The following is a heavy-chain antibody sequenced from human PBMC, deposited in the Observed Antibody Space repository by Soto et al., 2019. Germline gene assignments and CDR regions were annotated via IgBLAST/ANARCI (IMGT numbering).Heavy chain of an antibody. J-gene: IGHJ6*02. CDR2: INHSGST. CDR1: GGSFSGYY. CDR3: ARVGYNWNDEPLGLYYYYGMDV. V-gene: IGHV4-34*01. Sequence: SETLSLTCAVYGGSFSGYYWSWIRQPPGKGLEWIGEINHSGSTNYNPSLKSRVTISVDTSKNQFSLKLSSVTAADTAVYYCARVGYNWNDEPLGLYYYYGMDVWGQGTTVTVSS. D-gene: IGHD1-1*01.